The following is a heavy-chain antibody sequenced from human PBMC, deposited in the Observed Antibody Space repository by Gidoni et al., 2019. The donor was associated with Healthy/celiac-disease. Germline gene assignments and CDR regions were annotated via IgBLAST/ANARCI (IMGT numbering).Heavy chain of an antibody. D-gene: IGHD3-10*01. CDR1: GFTFDAYA. CDR2: ISWNSGSI. CDR3: AKRGARGYFDY. Sequence: EVQLVESGGGLVQPGRSLRLSCAASGFTFDAYAMHWVRQAPGKGLEWVSGISWNSGSIGYADSVKGRFTISRDNAKNSLYLQMNSLRAEDTALYYCAKRGARGYFDYWGQGTLVTVSS. V-gene: IGHV3-9*01. J-gene: IGHJ4*02.